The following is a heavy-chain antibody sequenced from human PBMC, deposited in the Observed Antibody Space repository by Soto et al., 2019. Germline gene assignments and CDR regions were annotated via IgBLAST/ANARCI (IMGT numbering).Heavy chain of an antibody. Sequence: PGEPLKICCQGSGYSFASYWIGWVRQMPGKDLEWMGIIYPGDSDTRYSPSFQGQVTISADKSLRTAYLQWTSLKASDTALYYCARTRSFTLGFYYDGMDVWGQGTTVTVSS. V-gene: IGHV5-51*01. D-gene: IGHD6-6*01. J-gene: IGHJ6*02. CDR2: IYPGDSDT. CDR3: ARTRSFTLGFYYDGMDV. CDR1: GYSFASYW.